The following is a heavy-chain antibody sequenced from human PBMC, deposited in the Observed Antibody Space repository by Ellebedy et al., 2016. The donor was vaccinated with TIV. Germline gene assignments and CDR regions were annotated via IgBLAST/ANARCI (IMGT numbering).Heavy chain of an antibody. J-gene: IGHJ4*02. Sequence: GESLKISXAASGFTFSSYAMHWVRQAPGKGLEWVAVISYDGSNKYYADSVKGRFTISRDNSKNTLYLQMNSLRAEDTAVYYCARGRMLEADYWGQGTLVTVSS. CDR1: GFTFSSYA. CDR2: ISYDGSNK. V-gene: IGHV3-30-3*01. CDR3: ARGRMLEADY. D-gene: IGHD2-8*01.